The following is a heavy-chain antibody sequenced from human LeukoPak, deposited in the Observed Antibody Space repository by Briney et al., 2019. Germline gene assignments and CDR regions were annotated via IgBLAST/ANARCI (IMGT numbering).Heavy chain of an antibody. V-gene: IGHV4-4*07. CDR2: IYTSGST. D-gene: IGHD3-9*01. CDR3: ARAAIFRASTFDP. CDR1: GGSINNYY. J-gene: IGHJ5*02. Sequence: PSETLSLTCTVSGGSINNYYWSWIRQPAGRGLEWIGRIYTSGSTNYNSSLKRRVTMSVDTSKNQISLSMSSVTAADTAVYYCARAAIFRASTFDPWGQGTLVTVSS.